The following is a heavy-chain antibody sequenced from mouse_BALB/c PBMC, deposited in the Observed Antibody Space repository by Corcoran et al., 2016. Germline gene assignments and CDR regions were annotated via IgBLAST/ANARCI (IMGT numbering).Heavy chain of an antibody. CDR2: IYPRDGST. Sequence: QVQLEQSGPELVKPGASVKISCKASGYTFKSYYIHWVKQRPGQGLEWIGYIYPRDGSTNYNEKFKGKATLTADTSSSTAYMQLSSLTSEDSAVYFCARSGRYDDFDYWGQGTTLTVSS. CDR3: ARSGRYDDFDY. J-gene: IGHJ2*01. V-gene: IGHV1S12*01. D-gene: IGHD2-14*01. CDR1: GYTFKSYY.